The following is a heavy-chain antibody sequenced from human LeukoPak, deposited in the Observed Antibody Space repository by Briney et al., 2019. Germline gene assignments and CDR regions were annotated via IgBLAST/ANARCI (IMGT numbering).Heavy chain of an antibody. V-gene: IGHV4-59*13. CDR2: IDYSGSS. D-gene: IGHD3-9*01. Sequence: SETLSLTCSVSGGSISSYSWTWIRQPPGKGLEWIGFIDYSGSSNYNPSLKSRVTISADPSANHFSLNLTSVTAADTAVYFCARDHPVADWAPDIWGRGTMVTVSS. CDR3: ARDHPVADWAPDI. J-gene: IGHJ3*02. CDR1: GGSISSYS.